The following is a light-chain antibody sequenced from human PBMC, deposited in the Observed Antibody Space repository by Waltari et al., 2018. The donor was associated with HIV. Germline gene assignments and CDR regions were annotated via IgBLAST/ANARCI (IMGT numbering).Light chain of an antibody. V-gene: IGKV3-20*01. CDR1: QSVSSSY. Sequence: IVLTHTPDTLSLPHVERAALSCRASQSVSSSYLAWYQQKPGQAPRLRIYGASSRSTGIPDRFSGSGSGTDFTLTISRLEPEDFAVYYCQQYGSSPETFGQGTKLEIK. J-gene: IGKJ2*01. CDR2: GAS. CDR3: QQYGSSPET.